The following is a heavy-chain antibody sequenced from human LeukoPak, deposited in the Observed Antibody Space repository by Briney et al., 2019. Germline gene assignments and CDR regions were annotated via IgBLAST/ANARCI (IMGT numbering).Heavy chain of an antibody. Sequence: SGGSLRLSCAASGFTFSSYSMNWVRQAPGKGLEWVSSISSSSSYIYYADSVKGRFTITRDNAKNSLYLQMNSLRVEGTAVYYCKSGGAAPGSFDYWGQGTLVTVSP. J-gene: IGHJ4*02. D-gene: IGHD1-1*01. CDR3: KSGGAAPGSFDY. CDR1: GFTFSSYS. V-gene: IGHV3-21*01. CDR2: ISSSSSYI.